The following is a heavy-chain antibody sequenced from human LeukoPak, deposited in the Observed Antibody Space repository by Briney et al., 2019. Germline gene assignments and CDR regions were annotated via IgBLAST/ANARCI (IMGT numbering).Heavy chain of an antibody. CDR2: INHSGST. CDR1: GFTFSSYA. Sequence: GSLRLSCAASGFTFSSYAMNWIRQPPGKGLEWIGEINHSGSTNYNPSLKSRVTISVDTSKNQFSLKLSSVTAADTAVYYCARPNQSPYYYGMDVWGQGTTVTVSS. V-gene: IGHV4-34*01. CDR3: ARPNQSPYYYGMDV. J-gene: IGHJ6*02.